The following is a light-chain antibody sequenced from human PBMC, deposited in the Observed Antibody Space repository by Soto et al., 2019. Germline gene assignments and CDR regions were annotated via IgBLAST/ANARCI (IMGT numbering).Light chain of an antibody. CDR1: QGISNY. Sequence: DIQMTQPPSAMSAALGDRVTITCRASQGISNYLAWFQQKPGTVPKRLIYAASILQSGVPSRFSGSGSGTEFTLTISSLQPEDFATYYCLQHDSYPWTFGQGTKVDIK. CDR2: AAS. V-gene: IGKV1-17*03. J-gene: IGKJ1*01. CDR3: LQHDSYPWT.